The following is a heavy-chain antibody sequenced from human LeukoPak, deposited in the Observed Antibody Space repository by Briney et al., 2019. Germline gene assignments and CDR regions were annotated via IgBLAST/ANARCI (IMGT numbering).Heavy chain of an antibody. CDR2: IYPDDSDT. J-gene: IGHJ4*02. Sequence: GGSLKISSKASGYSFTTHWIGWVRHMPGKGLEWMGIIYPDDSDTKYSPSFQGQVTISADKSISTAFLQWSSLKASDTAMYYCASATGSYSYFDYWGQGTLVTVSS. D-gene: IGHD1-26*01. CDR3: ASATGSYSYFDY. V-gene: IGHV5-51*01. CDR1: GYSFTTHW.